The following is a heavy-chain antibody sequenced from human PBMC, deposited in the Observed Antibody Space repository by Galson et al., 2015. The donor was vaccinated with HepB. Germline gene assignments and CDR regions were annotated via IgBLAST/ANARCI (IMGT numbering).Heavy chain of an antibody. Sequence: SLRLSCADSGFTFSAYWMSWVRQAPGKGLEWVANIKQDGSQTYYVDSVNGRFTISRDNAKNSLYLQMNSLRAEDTAVYYCARTGARSGWFDPWGQGTLVTVSS. J-gene: IGHJ5*02. V-gene: IGHV3-7*01. D-gene: IGHD7-27*01. CDR1: GFTFSAYW. CDR2: IKQDGSQT. CDR3: ARTGARSGWFDP.